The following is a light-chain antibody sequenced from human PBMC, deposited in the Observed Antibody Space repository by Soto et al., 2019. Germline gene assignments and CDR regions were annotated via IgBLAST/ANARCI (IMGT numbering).Light chain of an antibody. V-gene: IGKV3D-20*01. CDR2: DAS. CDR3: QQYGSSPQT. Sequence: EIVLTQSPATLSLSPGERATLSCGASQSVRSSYLAWYQQRPGLAPRLLIYDASYRATGIPDRFSGSGSGTDFTLTISRLEPEDFAVDYCQQYGSSPQTFGQGTKLEI. CDR1: QSVRSSY. J-gene: IGKJ2*01.